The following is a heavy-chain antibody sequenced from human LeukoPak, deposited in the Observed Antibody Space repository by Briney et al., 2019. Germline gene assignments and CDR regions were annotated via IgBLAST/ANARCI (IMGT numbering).Heavy chain of an antibody. V-gene: IGHV3-74*01. CDR2: ISSDGSST. CDR1: GFTFSSNW. J-gene: IGHJ4*02. D-gene: IGHD6-19*01. CDR3: ARAVFSSGWEYYFDY. Sequence: GGSLRLSCAASGFTFSSNWMYWVRQAPGKGLVWVSYISSDGSSTNYADSVKGRFTISRDNSKNTLYLQMNSLRAEDTAVYYCARAVFSSGWEYYFDYWGQGTLVTVSS.